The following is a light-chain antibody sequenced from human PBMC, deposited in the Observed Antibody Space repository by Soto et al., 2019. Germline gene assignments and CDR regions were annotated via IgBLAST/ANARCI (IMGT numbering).Light chain of an antibody. CDR1: QTINNN. CDR2: GAS. CDR3: QQYNNWPQT. J-gene: IGKJ1*01. V-gene: IGKV3-15*01. Sequence: EIVMTQSPATLSVSPGERATLSCRASQTINNNVAWYQLKDGQVPRLVIYGASTRATDIPARFSGSGSGTEFTLTISSLQSGDFAEYHCQQYNNWPQTFGQGTKVDIK.